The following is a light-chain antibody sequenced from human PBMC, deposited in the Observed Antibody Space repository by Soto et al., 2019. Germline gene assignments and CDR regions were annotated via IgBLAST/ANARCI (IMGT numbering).Light chain of an antibody. V-gene: IGKV3-11*01. J-gene: IGKJ1*01. Sequence: EIVLTQSPATLSLSPGESATLSCRASQSVSSYVAWYQQKPGQAPRLLIYDASNRAAGIPARFSGSWCGTDFPLTIRIQAPEVVVVYYCQHRSNWPQTFGQGTKVEIK. CDR1: QSVSSY. CDR2: DAS. CDR3: QHRSNWPQT.